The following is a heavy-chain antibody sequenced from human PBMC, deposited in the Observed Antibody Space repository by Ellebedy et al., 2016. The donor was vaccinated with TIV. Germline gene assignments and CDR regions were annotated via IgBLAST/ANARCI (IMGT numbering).Heavy chain of an antibody. J-gene: IGHJ4*02. V-gene: IGHV1-2*02. CDR1: GYTFTGYY. CDR2: INPNSGGT. Sequence: AASVKVSCKASGYTFTGYYMHWVRQAPGQGLEWMGWINPNSGGTNYAQKFQGRVTMTRDTSISTAYMELSRLRSDDTAVYYCASLIGELTGDPYFDYWGQGTLVTVSS. CDR3: ASLIGELTGDPYFDY. D-gene: IGHD7-27*01.